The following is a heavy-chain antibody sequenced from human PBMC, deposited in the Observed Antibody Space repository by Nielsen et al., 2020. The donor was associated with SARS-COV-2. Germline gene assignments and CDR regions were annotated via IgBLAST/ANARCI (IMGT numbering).Heavy chain of an antibody. V-gene: IGHV3-11*01. Sequence: GESLKISCAASGFTFSDYYMSWIRQAPGKGLEWVSYISSSGSTIYYADSVKGRFTISRDNSKNTLYLQMNSLRAEDSAVYYCARDSDYRVNGMDVWGQGTTVTVSS. CDR1: GFTFSDYY. CDR2: ISSSGSTI. D-gene: IGHD4-11*01. CDR3: ARDSDYRVNGMDV. J-gene: IGHJ6*02.